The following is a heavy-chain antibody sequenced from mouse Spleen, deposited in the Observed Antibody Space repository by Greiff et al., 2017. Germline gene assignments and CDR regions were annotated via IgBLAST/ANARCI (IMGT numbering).Heavy chain of an antibody. J-gene: IGHJ2*01. Sequence: EVQLVESGGDLVKPGGSLKLSCAASGFTFSSYGMSWVRQTPDKRLEWVATISSGGSYTYYPDSVKGRFTISRDNAKNTLYLQMSSLKSEDTAMYYCARHSVTGAYFDYWGQGTTLTVSS. V-gene: IGHV5-6*01. CDR3: ARHSVTGAYFDY. D-gene: IGHD4-1*01. CDR2: ISSGGSYT. CDR1: GFTFSSYG.